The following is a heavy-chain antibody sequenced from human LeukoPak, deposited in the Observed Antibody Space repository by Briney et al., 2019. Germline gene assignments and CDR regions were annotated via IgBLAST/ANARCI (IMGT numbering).Heavy chain of an antibody. D-gene: IGHD3-10*01. CDR3: ARASITYYYGSGSYYNVYPDY. J-gene: IGHJ4*02. Sequence: ASAKVSSKPSGYTFTGYYMHWVRQAPGQGLEWMGRINPNSGGANYAQKLQGRVTMTRDTSISTAYMELSRLRSDDTAVYYCARASITYYYGSGSYYNVYPDYWGQGTLVTVSS. V-gene: IGHV1-2*06. CDR1: GYTFTGYY. CDR2: INPNSGGA.